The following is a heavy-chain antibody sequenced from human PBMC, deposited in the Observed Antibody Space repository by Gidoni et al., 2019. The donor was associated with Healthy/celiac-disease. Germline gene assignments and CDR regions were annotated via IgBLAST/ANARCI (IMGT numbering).Heavy chain of an antibody. D-gene: IGHD2-2*02. J-gene: IGHJ4*02. Sequence: QVQLQESGPGLVKPSETLSLPCTVSGGSVSSGSYYWSWIRQPPGKGLEWIWYIYYSGRTNYNPSLKSRVTISVDTTKNQFSLKLSSVTAADTAVYYCARGANQPLLYYYWGQGTLVTVSS. CDR2: IYYSGRT. V-gene: IGHV4-61*01. CDR3: ARGANQPLLYYY. CDR1: GGSVSSGSYY.